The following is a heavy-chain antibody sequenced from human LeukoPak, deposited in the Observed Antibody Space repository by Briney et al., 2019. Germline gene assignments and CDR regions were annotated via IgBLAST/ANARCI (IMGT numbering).Heavy chain of an antibody. J-gene: IGHJ4*02. CDR1: GGTFSSCA. CDR2: IIPIFGIA. D-gene: IGHD3-22*01. CDR3: ARDPLGYDSSGYSNYFDY. Sequence: SVNVSCKASGGTFSSCAIRWVRQAPGQGLEWMGRIIPIFGIANYAQKFQGRVTNTADKSTSTAYMELSSLRSEDTAVYYCARDPLGYDSSGYSNYFDYWGQGTLVTVSS. V-gene: IGHV1-69*04.